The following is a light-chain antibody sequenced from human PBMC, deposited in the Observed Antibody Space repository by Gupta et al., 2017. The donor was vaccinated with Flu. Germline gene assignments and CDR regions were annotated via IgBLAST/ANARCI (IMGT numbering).Light chain of an antibody. J-gene: IGKJ2*01. CDR2: AAS. CDR1: QSITSF. CDR3: QQSDNTRYT. Sequence: EIQMTQSPSSLSASLGDRVTITCRASQSITSFLNWYQQKPGEAPKLLIYAASSLQSDVPSRFSGSGSGTXFTLTIXGLQPEDFATYYCQQSDNTRYTFGXGTKLEIK. V-gene: IGKV1-39*01.